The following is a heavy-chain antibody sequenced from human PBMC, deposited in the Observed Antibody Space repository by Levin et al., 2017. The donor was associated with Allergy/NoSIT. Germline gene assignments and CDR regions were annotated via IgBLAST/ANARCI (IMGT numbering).Heavy chain of an antibody. CDR2: IYPDNSDT. D-gene: IGHD3-10*01. CDR1: GYNFAHFW. J-gene: IGHJ3*01. CDR3: ARGSASNPGLSDPFEF. Sequence: GESLKISCEGSGYNFAHFWIGWVRQVPGKGLEWMGIIYPDNSDTEYGPSFQGRVAISADTSISTAYLQWSSLQASDTAMYFCARGSASNPGLSDPFEFWGQGTAVIVSS. V-gene: IGHV5-51*01.